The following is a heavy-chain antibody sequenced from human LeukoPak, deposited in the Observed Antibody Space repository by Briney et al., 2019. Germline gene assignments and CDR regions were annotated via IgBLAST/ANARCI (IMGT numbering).Heavy chain of an antibody. CDR3: ARDGYYYGSGRRYGMDV. CDR2: ISSSSSYT. D-gene: IGHD3-10*01. V-gene: IGHV3-11*05. J-gene: IGHJ6*02. Sequence: GGSLRLSCAASGFTFSDYYMSWIRQAPGKGLEWVSYISSSSSYTNYADSVKGRFTISRDNAKNSLYLQMNSLRAEDTAVYYCARDGYYYGSGRRYGMDVWGQGTTVTVSS. CDR1: GFTFSDYY.